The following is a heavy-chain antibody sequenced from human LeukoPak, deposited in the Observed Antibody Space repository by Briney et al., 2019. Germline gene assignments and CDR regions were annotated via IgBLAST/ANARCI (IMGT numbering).Heavy chain of an antibody. CDR2: MNPNSGNT. D-gene: IGHD3-10*01. CDR1: GYTFTSYD. CDR3: ARGLWHYYGSGSSHMDV. Sequence: GASVKVSCKASGYTFTSYDINWVRQATGQGLEWMGWMNPNSGNTGYAQKFQGRVTITRNTSISTAYMELSSLRSEDTAVYYCARGLWHYYGSGSSHMDVWGKGTTVTVSS. V-gene: IGHV1-8*03. J-gene: IGHJ6*03.